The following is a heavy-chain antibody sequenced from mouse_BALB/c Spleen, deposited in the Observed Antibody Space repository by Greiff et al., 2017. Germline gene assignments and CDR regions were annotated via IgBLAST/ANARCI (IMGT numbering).Heavy chain of an antibody. Sequence: EVQRVESGGGLVKPGGSLKLSCAASGFTFSSYAMSWVRPTPEKRLEWVASISSGGSTYYPDSVKGRFTISRDNARNILYLQMSSLRSEDTAMYYCARGSDYYGLDYWGQGTTLTVSS. CDR1: GFTFSSYA. D-gene: IGHD1-2*01. CDR3: ARGSDYYGLDY. J-gene: IGHJ2*01. CDR2: ISSGGST. V-gene: IGHV5-6-5*01.